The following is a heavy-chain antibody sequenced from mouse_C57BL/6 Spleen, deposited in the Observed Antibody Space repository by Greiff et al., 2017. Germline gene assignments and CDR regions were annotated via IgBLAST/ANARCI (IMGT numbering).Heavy chain of an antibody. Sequence: QVQLQQSGAELMKPGASVKLSCKATGYTFTGYWIEWVKQRPGHGLEWIGEILPGSGSTNYNEKFKGKATFTADTSSHTAYMQRNSLTTEDSAIYYCARRGLDLSGYRYFDYWGQGTTLTVSS. J-gene: IGHJ2*01. CDR2: ILPGSGST. CDR1: GYTFTGYW. D-gene: IGHD3-2*02. CDR3: ARRGLDLSGYRYFDY. V-gene: IGHV1-9*01.